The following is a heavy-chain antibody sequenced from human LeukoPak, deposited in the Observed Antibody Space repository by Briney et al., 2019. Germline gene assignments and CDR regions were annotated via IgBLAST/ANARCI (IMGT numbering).Heavy chain of an antibody. CDR2: VFTTGST. V-gene: IGHV4-61*02. CDR3: ARDTLWRSLDY. J-gene: IGHJ4*02. CDR1: GDSISTGFYY. D-gene: IGHD2-21*01. Sequence: SETLSLTCAVSGDSISTGFYYWTWIRQPAGKGLEWLGRVFTTGSTNYNPSLKSRVTISVDPSKNQFSLQLSSVTAADTAVYYCARDTLWRSLDYWGQGTLATVSS.